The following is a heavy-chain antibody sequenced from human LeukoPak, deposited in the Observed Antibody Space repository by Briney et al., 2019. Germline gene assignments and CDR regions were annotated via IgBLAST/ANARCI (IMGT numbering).Heavy chain of an antibody. Sequence: SGGSLRLSCAASGFTFSSYGMHWVRQAPGKGLEWVSAISGSSGSTYYADSVKGRFTISRDNSKNTLYLQMNSLRAEDTAVYYCAKTGPRSYCGGDRLFGECYYYMDVWGKGTAVTISS. J-gene: IGHJ6*03. CDR3: AKTGPRSYCGGDRLFGECYYYMDV. V-gene: IGHV3-23*01. CDR1: GFTFSSYG. D-gene: IGHD2-21*02. CDR2: ISGSSGST.